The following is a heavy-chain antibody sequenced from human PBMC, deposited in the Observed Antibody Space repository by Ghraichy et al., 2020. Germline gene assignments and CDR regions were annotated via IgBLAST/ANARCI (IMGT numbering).Heavy chain of an antibody. CDR2: ISYDGNSK. CDR3: AKERDTSGYYSFRGDYYGMDV. V-gene: IGHV3-30*18. Sequence: LSLTCAASGFTFSRYGMHWVRQAPGKGLEWVAVISYDGNSKYSPDYRFTISRDNSKNTLYLQMNSLRAEDTAVYYCAKERDTSGYYSFRGDYYGMDVWGQGTTVAVSS. J-gene: IGHJ6*02. D-gene: IGHD3-22*01. CDR1: GFTFSRYG.